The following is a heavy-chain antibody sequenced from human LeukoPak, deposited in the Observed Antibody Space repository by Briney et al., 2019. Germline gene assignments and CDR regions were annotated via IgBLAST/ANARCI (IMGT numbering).Heavy chain of an antibody. CDR3: VRSKSGAYGWFDP. CDR1: GGSISGYF. Sequence: PSETLSLTCTVSGGSISGYFWTWIRQPPGKGLEWMGYIYYTGNTNYNPSLKSRVTISIDTSKNHFPLNVNSVTAADAAVYYCVRSKSGAYGWFDPWGPGTLVTVSS. V-gene: IGHV4-59*01. J-gene: IGHJ5*02. CDR2: IYYTGNT. D-gene: IGHD2-15*01.